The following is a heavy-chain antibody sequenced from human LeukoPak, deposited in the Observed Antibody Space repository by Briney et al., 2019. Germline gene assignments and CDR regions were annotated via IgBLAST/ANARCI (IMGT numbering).Heavy chain of an antibody. CDR1: SGSISGYY. CDR3: ARHVLTAGAIE. D-gene: IGHD1-26*01. Sequence: SETLSLTCTVSSGSISGYYWSWIRRPPGKGLEWIAYIYYSETTNYNPSLNSRVTISLDTSKRQFSLKLSSVTAADTAVYYCARHVLTAGAIEWGQGTLVTVSS. CDR2: IYYSETT. J-gene: IGHJ4*02. V-gene: IGHV4-59*08.